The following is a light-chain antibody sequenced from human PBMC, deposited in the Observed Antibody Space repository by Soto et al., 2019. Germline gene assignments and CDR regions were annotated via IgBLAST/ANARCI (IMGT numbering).Light chain of an antibody. Sequence: QSALTQPASVSVSPGQSITISCTGTSSDVGAYNLVSWYQQHPGRAPKLFIFDVSDRPSGVSNRFSGSKSGNTASLTISGLQAEDEAFYYCSSYTNTSTLVFGGGTQLTVL. V-gene: IGLV2-14*03. J-gene: IGLJ3*02. CDR2: DVS. CDR1: SSDVGAYNL. CDR3: SSYTNTSTLV.